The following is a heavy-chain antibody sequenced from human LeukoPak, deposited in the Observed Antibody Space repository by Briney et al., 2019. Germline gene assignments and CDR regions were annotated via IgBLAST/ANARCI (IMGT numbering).Heavy chain of an antibody. CDR1: GGTFSSYA. CDR2: ISAYNGNT. Sequence: GASVKVSCKASGGTFSSYAISWVRQAPGQGLEWMGWISAYNGNTNYAQKLQGRVTMTTDTSTSTAYMELRSLRSDDTAVYYCARNYYGSGSYRLDYWGQGTLVTVSS. D-gene: IGHD3-10*01. V-gene: IGHV1-18*01. CDR3: ARNYYGSGSYRLDY. J-gene: IGHJ4*02.